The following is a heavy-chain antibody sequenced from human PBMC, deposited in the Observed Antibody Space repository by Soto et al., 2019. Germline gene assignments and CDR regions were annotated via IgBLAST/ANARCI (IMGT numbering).Heavy chain of an antibody. D-gene: IGHD4-17*01. CDR3: ARDMNGDYPRHNWFDP. Sequence: PGESLKISCAASGFTFSSYGMHWVRQAPGKGLEWVAVIWYDGSNKYYADSVKGRFTISRDNSKNTLYLQMNSLRAEDMAVYYCARDMNGDYPRHNWFDPWGQGTLVTVSS. J-gene: IGHJ5*02. V-gene: IGHV3-33*01. CDR1: GFTFSSYG. CDR2: IWYDGSNK.